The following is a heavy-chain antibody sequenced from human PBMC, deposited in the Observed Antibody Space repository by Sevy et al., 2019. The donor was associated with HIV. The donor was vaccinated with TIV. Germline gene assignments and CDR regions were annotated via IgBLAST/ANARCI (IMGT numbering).Heavy chain of an antibody. CDR3: ARVSVYYYDSSGYYTTGNAFDI. J-gene: IGHJ3*02. Sequence: GGSLRLSCAASGFTVGSNYMSWVRQAPGKGLEWVSIIYSGVTTSDADSVKGRFTISRDNSKNTLYLQMNGLRAEDTVVYYCARVSVYYYDSSGYYTTGNAFDIWGQGTMVTVSS. CDR2: IYSGVTT. D-gene: IGHD3-22*01. V-gene: IGHV3-53*01. CDR1: GFTVGSNY.